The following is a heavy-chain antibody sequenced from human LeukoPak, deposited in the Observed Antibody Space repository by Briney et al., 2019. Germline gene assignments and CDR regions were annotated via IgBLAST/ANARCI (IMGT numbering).Heavy chain of an antibody. J-gene: IGHJ4*02. CDR3: ARETVTRASGWTTPGDY. Sequence: GASVKVSCKASGYTFTGYYMHWVRQAPGQGLEWMGWINPNSGGTNYAQKFQGRVTMTRDTSTSTAYMELSRLRSDDTAVYYCARETVTRASGWTTPGDYWGQGTLVTVSS. CDR2: INPNSGGT. CDR1: GYTFTGYY. D-gene: IGHD6-19*01. V-gene: IGHV1-2*02.